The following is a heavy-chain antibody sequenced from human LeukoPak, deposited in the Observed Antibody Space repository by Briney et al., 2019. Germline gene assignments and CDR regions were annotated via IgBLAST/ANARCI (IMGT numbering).Heavy chain of an antibody. Sequence: SETLSLTCSGSGGSISSYYWSWIRQPPGKGLEWIGYIYYSGSTNYNPSLKSRVTISVDTSKNQFSLKLSSVTAADTAVYYCARSYCSGGSCYRDWGQGTLVTVSS. CDR1: GGSISSYY. CDR3: ARSYCSGGSCYRD. J-gene: IGHJ4*02. V-gene: IGHV4-59*01. D-gene: IGHD2-15*01. CDR2: IYYSGST.